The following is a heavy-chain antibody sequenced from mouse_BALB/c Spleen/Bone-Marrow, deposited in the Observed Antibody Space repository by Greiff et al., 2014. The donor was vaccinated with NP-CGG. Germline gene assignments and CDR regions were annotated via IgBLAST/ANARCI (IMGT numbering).Heavy chain of an antibody. D-gene: IGHD2-10*02. CDR2: ISDGGNYS. Sequence: EVMLVESGGGLVKPGGSLKLSCAASGFTFSDYYIYWHRQTPEKRLEWVATISDGGNYSYYPDSVKGRFTISRDNAKNNLYLQMSSLKSEDTAMYYCARSRMRYGAMDYWGQGTSVTVFS. CDR1: GFTFSDYY. J-gene: IGHJ4*01. V-gene: IGHV5-4*02. CDR3: ARSRMRYGAMDY.